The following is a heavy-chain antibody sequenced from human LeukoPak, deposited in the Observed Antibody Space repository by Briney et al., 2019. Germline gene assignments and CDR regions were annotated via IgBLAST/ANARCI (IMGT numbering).Heavy chain of an antibody. CDR2: IYSGGST. CDR1: GFNVNSNY. D-gene: IGHD3-22*01. V-gene: IGHV3-66*01. Sequence: GGSLRLSCAASGFNVNSNYMNWVRQAPGKGLEWVSVIYSGGSTYYADSVEGRFTISRDNSKNTLYLQMNNLRAEDTAVYYCARDKGQDTSGYFAFDIWGQGTMVTVSS. CDR3: ARDKGQDTSGYFAFDI. J-gene: IGHJ3*02.